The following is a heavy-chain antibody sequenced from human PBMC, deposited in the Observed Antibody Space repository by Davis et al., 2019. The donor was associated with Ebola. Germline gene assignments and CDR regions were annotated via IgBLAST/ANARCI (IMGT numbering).Heavy chain of an antibody. Sequence: SETLSLTCTVSGGSISSYYWSWIRQPPGKGLEWIGYIYYSGSTNYNPSLKSRVTISVDTSKNQFSLKLTSVTAADTAVFFCAGGDSGALDFWGQGALVTVSS. D-gene: IGHD4/OR15-4a*01. J-gene: IGHJ4*02. CDR3: AGGDSGALDF. CDR2: IYYSGST. CDR1: GGSISSYY. V-gene: IGHV4-59*12.